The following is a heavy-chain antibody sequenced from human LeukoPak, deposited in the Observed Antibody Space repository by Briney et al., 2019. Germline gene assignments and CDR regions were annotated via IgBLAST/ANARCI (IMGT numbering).Heavy chain of an antibody. CDR1: GGSISSSSYY. CDR3: ARPKDIVATIVY. Sequence: PSETLSLTCTVSGGSISSSSYYWGWIRQPPGKGLEWIGSTYYSGSTYYSPSLKSRVTISVDTSKNQFSLKLSSVTAADTAVYYCARPKDIVATIVYWGQGTLVTVSS. CDR2: TYYSGST. V-gene: IGHV4-39*01. D-gene: IGHD5-12*01. J-gene: IGHJ4*02.